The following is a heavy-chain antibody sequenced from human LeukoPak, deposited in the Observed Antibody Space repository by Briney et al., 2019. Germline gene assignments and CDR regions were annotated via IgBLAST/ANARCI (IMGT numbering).Heavy chain of an antibody. CDR3: ARDKELGSQRGSSFDY. J-gene: IGHJ4*02. CDR1: GFTFSNYW. Sequence: GGSLRLSCEASGFTFSNYWMSWVRQAPGNGLEWVANIKEDGSEKYHVDSVMGRFTISRDNAKNSLYLQMNSLRVEDTAVYYCARDKELGSQRGSSFDYWGQGTLLTVSS. D-gene: IGHD1-7*01. CDR2: IKEDGSEK. V-gene: IGHV3-7*01.